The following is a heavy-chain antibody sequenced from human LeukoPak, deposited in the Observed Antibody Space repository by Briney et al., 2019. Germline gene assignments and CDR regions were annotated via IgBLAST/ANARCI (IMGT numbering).Heavy chain of an antibody. D-gene: IGHD1-1*01. CDR1: GYSFTNYW. V-gene: IGHV5-51*01. CDR3: ARQWGLLPTGTSPGKDY. J-gene: IGHJ4*02. CDR2: IYPGDSDT. Sequence: GESLKISCKGSGYSFTNYWIGWVRQMSGKGLEWMGIIYPGDSDTRYSPSFQGQVTISADKSINTAYLQWSSLKASDTAMYYCARQWGLLPTGTSPGKDYWGQGTLVTVSS.